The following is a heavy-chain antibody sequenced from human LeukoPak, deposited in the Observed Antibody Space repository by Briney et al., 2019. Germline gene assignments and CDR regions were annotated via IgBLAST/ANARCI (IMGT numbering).Heavy chain of an antibody. CDR3: ARAGPWAFDI. D-gene: IGHD3-10*01. CDR2: IKQDGSEK. J-gene: IGHJ3*02. Sequence: GGSLRLSCAASGFTFSSYWVSWVRQAPGKGLEWVANIKQDGSEKYYVDSVKGRFTISRDNAKNSLYLQMNSLRAEDTAVYYCARAGPWAFDIWGQGTMVTVSS. V-gene: IGHV3-7*04. CDR1: GFTFSSYW.